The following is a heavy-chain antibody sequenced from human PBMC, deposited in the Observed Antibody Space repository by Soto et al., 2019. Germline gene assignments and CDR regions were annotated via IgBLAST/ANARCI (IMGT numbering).Heavy chain of an antibody. CDR1: GSTFSNAW. CDR2: IKSKTDGGTT. D-gene: IGHD2-15*01. V-gene: IGHV3-15*01. J-gene: IGHJ4*02. CDR3: TTDIRIGCGGGSCYSVDY. Sequence: GGSLRLSCAASGSTFSNAWMSWVRQAPGKGLEWVGRIKSKTDGGTTDYAAPVKGRFTISRDDSKNTLYLQMNSLKTEDTAVYYCTTDIRIGCGGGSCYSVDYWGQGTLVTVSS.